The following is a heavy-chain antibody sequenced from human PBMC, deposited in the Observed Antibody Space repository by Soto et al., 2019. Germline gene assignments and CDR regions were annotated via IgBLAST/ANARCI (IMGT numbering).Heavy chain of an antibody. V-gene: IGHV6-1*01. D-gene: IGHD6-19*01. Sequence: PSQTLSLTCAISGDSVSSSSAALNWIRQSPSRGLEWLGRTYYRSKWYNDYAVSVKSRITINPDTSKNQFSLQLNSVTPEDTAVYYCASSSGWRRYNWFDPWGQGTLVTVSS. CDR2: TYYRSKWYN. J-gene: IGHJ5*02. CDR3: ASSSGWRRYNWFDP. CDR1: GDSVSSSSAA.